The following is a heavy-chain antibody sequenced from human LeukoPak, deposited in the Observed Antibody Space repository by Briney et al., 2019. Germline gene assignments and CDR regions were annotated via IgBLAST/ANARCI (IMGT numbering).Heavy chain of an antibody. CDR1: GFPFSNYG. J-gene: IGHJ3*02. Sequence: GGSLRLSCAASGFPFSNYGMHWVRQAPGKGLEWVALIRYDGSYRYYSDFVKGRFTISRDNSKNTLYLQMNSLGDEDTAVYYCARQKEDAFDIWSQGTMVTVSS. CDR2: IRYDGSYR. CDR3: ARQKEDAFDI. V-gene: IGHV3-33*01.